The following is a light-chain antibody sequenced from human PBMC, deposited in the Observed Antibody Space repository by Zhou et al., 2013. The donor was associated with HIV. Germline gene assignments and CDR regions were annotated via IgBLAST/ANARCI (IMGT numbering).Light chain of an antibody. CDR3: QKYNSAPRT. Sequence: DIQMTQSPSSLSASVGDRVTITCQASQDISNFLNWYQQKPGKAPSLLIYDASSLETGVPSRFSGSGSGTDFTLTISSLQPEDVATYYCQKYNSAPRTFGRGTKVEFK. V-gene: IGKV1-33*01. CDR2: DAS. CDR1: QDISNF. J-gene: IGKJ1*01.